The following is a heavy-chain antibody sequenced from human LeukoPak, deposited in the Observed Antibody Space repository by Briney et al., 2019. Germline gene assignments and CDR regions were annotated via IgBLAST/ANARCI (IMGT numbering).Heavy chain of an antibody. V-gene: IGHV4-34*01. CDR2: MKQSGTP. D-gene: IGHD3-10*01. Sequence: TSETLSLTCAVYGGSFSAFHWNWIRQSPAKGLEWLGEMKQSGTPRYNPSLQSRVTISVGKSKNQFSLNVRSVTAADTAVYYCASRPFLYGFRTYFDNWAQGTLVTVSS. CDR3: ASRPFLYGFRTYFDN. J-gene: IGHJ4*02. CDR1: GGSFSAFH.